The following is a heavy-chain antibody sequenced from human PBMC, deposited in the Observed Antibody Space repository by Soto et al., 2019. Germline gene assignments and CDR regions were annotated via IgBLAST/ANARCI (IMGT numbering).Heavy chain of an antibody. CDR2: IIPIFGTA. V-gene: IGHV1-69*13. Sequence: SVKVSCKASGGTFSSYAISWVRQAPGQGLEWMGGIIPIFGTANYAQKFQGRVTITADESTSTAYMELSSLRSEDTAVYYCARQEAVPAAPFDYWGQGTLVTVSS. CDR3: ARQEAVPAAPFDY. CDR1: GGTFSSYA. J-gene: IGHJ4*02. D-gene: IGHD2-2*01.